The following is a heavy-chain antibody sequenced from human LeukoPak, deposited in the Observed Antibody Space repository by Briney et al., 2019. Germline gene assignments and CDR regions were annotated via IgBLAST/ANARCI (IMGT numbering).Heavy chain of an antibody. J-gene: IGHJ4*02. CDR3: ARDKPRATGTGDY. Sequence: ASVKVSCKASGYTFTGYYMHWVRQAPGQGLEWMGWINPHSGGTKYAQKFQGRVTMTRDTSISTAFMELSRPTSDDTAVYYCARDKPRATGTGDYWGQGTLVTVSS. V-gene: IGHV1-2*02. D-gene: IGHD1-1*01. CDR1: GYTFTGYY. CDR2: INPHSGGT.